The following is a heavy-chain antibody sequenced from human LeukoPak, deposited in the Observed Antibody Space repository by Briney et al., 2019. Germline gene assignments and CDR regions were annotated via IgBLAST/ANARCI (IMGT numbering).Heavy chain of an antibody. D-gene: IGHD3-22*01. CDR2: IYYSGST. CDR3: ARDRRYYDSSGYSYYYYMDV. CDR1: GGSISSSSYY. Sequence: SETLSLTCTVSGGSISSSSYYWGWIRQPPGKGLEWIGSIYYSGSTYYNPSLESRVTISVDTSKNQFSLKLSSVTAADTAVYYCARDRRYYDSSGYSYYYYMDVWGKGTTVTVSS. J-gene: IGHJ6*03. V-gene: IGHV4-39*07.